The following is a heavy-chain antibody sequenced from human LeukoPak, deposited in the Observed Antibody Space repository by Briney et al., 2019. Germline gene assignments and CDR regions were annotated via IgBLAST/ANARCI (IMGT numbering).Heavy chain of an antibody. CDR1: GGSVSSGSYY. D-gene: IGHD4-17*01. CDR3: ARESTVTTHDFYYYYGMDV. V-gene: IGHV4-61*01. Sequence: SETLSLTCTVSGGSVSSGSYYWSWIRQPPGKGLEWIGYIYYSGSTNYNPSLKSRVTISVDTSKNQFSLKLSSVTAADTAVYYCARESTVTTHDFYYYYGMDVWGQGTTVTVSS. CDR2: IYYSGST. J-gene: IGHJ6*02.